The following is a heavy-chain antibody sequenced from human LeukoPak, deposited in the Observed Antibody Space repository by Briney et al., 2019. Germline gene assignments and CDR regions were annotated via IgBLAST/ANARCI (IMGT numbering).Heavy chain of an antibody. CDR3: ARPYCSSTSCYAHAFDI. D-gene: IGHD2-2*01. Sequence: GSSVKVSCKASGGTFSSYAISWVRQAPGQGLEWMGRIIPILGIANYAQKFQGRVTITADKSTSTAYMELSSLRSEDTAVYYCARPYCSSTSCYAHAFDIWGQGTMVTVSS. CDR2: IIPILGIA. CDR1: GGTFSSYA. J-gene: IGHJ3*02. V-gene: IGHV1-69*04.